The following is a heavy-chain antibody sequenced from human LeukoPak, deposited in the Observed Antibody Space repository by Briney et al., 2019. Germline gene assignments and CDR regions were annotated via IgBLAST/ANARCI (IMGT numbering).Heavy chain of an antibody. D-gene: IGHD2-21*01. CDR2: ISSSSSYI. CDR1: GFTFSSYS. Sequence: PGGSLRLSCAASGFTFSSYSINWVRQAPGKGLEWVSSISSSSSYIYYADSVKGRFTISRDNAKNSLYLQMNSLRAEDTAVYYCARALFPSSRWFDPWGQGTLVTVSS. J-gene: IGHJ5*02. V-gene: IGHV3-21*01. CDR3: ARALFPSSRWFDP.